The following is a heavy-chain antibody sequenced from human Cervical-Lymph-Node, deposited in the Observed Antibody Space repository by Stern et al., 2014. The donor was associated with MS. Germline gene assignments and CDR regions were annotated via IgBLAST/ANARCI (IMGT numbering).Heavy chain of an antibody. Sequence: EVQLVESGGGLVQPGGSLRLSCAASGFTFSSSIMKWVRQAPGKGLEWVSHINSIVITVYYAAAVRGRFTISRDNAKNSRYLQMSVLKDEDTAVYYCARERGSYYLDYWGQGTPVSVAS. CDR2: INSIVITV. D-gene: IGHD3-10*01. J-gene: IGHJ4*02. CDR3: ARERGSYYLDY. CDR1: GFTFSSSI. V-gene: IGHV3-48*02.